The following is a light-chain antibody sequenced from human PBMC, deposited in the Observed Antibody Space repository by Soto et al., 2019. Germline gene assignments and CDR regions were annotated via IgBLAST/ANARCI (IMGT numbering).Light chain of an antibody. V-gene: IGKV1-39*01. CDR1: QTISTY. J-gene: IGKJ4*01. CDR2: GAS. CDR3: QHYNELPLT. Sequence: DIQMTQSPSPLSASVGDRVTITCRASQTISTYLNWYQKKPGKAPKLLIYGASSLQSGVPSRFSGSGSGTDFTLTISSLQSEDFAVYYCQHYNELPLTFGGGTKVDIK.